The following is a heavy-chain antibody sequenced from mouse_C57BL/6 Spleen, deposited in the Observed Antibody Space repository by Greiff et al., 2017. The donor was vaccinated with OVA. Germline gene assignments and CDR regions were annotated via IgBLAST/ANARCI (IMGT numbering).Heavy chain of an antibody. J-gene: IGHJ1*03. Sequence: VKLVESGGDLVKPGGSLKLSCAASGFTFSSYGMSWVRQTPDKRLEWVATISSGGSYTYYPASVKGRFTISRDNAKNTLYLQMSSLKSEDTAMYYCARHGGYFDVWGTGTTVTVSS. CDR3: ARHGGYFDV. V-gene: IGHV5-6*02. CDR1: GFTFSSYG. CDR2: ISSGGSYT. D-gene: IGHD1-1*02.